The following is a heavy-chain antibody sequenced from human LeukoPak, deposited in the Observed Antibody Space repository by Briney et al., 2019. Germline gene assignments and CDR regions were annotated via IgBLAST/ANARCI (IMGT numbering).Heavy chain of an antibody. V-gene: IGHV4-59*01. CDR3: ARAGHYDFWSGYYSKYYYYGMDV. Sequence: SETLSLTCTVSGGSISSYYWSWIRQPPGKGLEWFGYIYYSGRTNYNHSLKSRVTISVDTSKNQFSLKLSSVTAADTAVYYCARAGHYDFWSGYYSKYYYYGMDVWGQGTTVTVSS. D-gene: IGHD3-3*01. J-gene: IGHJ6*02. CDR1: GGSISSYY. CDR2: IYYSGRT.